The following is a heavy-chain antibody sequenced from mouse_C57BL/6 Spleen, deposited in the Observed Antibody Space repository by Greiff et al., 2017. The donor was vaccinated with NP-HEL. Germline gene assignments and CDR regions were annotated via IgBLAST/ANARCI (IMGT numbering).Heavy chain of an antibody. CDR1: GYTFTSYW. CDR2: IDPSDSYT. V-gene: IGHV1-69*01. Sequence: VQLQQPGAELVMPGASVKLSCKASGYTFTSYWMHWVKQRPGQGLEWIGEIDPSDSYTNYNQKFKGKSTLTVDKSSSTAYMQLSSLTSEDSAVYYCARWGTTSYFDYWGQGTTLTVSS. J-gene: IGHJ2*01. CDR3: ARWGTTSYFDY. D-gene: IGHD1-1*01.